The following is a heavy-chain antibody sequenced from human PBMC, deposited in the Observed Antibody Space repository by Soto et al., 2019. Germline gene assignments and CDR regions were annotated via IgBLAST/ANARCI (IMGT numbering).Heavy chain of an antibody. Sequence: ASVKVSCKASGYTFTSYGISWVRQAPGQGLEWMGWISAYNGNTNYAQKLQGRVTMTTDTSTSTAYMELRSLRSDDTAVYYCARDGEYSSSSGGSFDYWGQGTLVTVSS. CDR2: ISAYNGNT. J-gene: IGHJ4*02. D-gene: IGHD6-6*01. V-gene: IGHV1-18*01. CDR1: GYTFTSYG. CDR3: ARDGEYSSSSGGSFDY.